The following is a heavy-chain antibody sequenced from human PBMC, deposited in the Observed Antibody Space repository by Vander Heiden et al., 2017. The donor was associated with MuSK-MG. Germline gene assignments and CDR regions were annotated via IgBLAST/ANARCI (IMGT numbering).Heavy chain of an antibody. D-gene: IGHD2-15*01. Sequence: EVQLVESGGGLVQPGGSLRLSWVASGFTFSSFWMHWVRQVPGKGLVWVSRINTDGSTITYADSVKGRFTISRDNAKNTMYLQMNSLRAEDTAVYHCVRGLLGGGDFWGQGTLVTVSS. J-gene: IGHJ4*02. CDR3: VRGLLGGGDF. CDR1: GFTFSSFW. CDR2: INTDGSTI. V-gene: IGHV3-74*01.